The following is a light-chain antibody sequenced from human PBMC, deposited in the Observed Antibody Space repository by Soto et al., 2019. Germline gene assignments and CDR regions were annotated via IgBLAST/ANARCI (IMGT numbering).Light chain of an antibody. CDR3: AAWDDSLNGWV. J-gene: IGLJ3*02. Sequence: QSVLTQPPSVSGAPGQRVTISCTGNSSNLGAGYDVHWYQQLPGTAPKLVIYGNNQRPSGVPDRFSGSKSGTSASLAISGLQSEDEADYYCAAWDDSLNGWVFGGGTQLTVL. CDR1: SSNLGAGYD. CDR2: GNN. V-gene: IGLV1-40*01.